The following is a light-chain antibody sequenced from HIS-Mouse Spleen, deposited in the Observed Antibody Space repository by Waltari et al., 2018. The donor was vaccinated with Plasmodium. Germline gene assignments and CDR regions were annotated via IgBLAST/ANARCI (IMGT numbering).Light chain of an antibody. Sequence: QSALTQPASVSGSPGQSITISCTGTSSDVGSYNLVSWYQQHPGKAPKLMVYEGSKRPSGVSNLFSGSKSGNTASLTLSGLQAEDEADDYCCSYAGSSTLVFGGGTKLTVL. CDR3: CSYAGSSTLV. J-gene: IGLJ3*02. CDR2: EGS. CDR1: SSDVGSYNL. V-gene: IGLV2-23*01.